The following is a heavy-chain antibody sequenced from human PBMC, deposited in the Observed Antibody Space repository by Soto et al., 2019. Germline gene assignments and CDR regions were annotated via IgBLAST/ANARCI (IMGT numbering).Heavy chain of an antibody. CDR1: GFTVSSNY. V-gene: IGHV3-66*01. Sequence: PGGSLRLSCAVSGFTVSSNYMNWVRQAPGKGLEWVSFIYSGGNTYYADSVKGRFTTSRDNSKNTLYLQMNSLRTEDTAVYYCARALDFWSAYFDYWGQGSLVTVSS. D-gene: IGHD3-3*01. J-gene: IGHJ4*02. CDR3: ARALDFWSAYFDY. CDR2: IYSGGNT.